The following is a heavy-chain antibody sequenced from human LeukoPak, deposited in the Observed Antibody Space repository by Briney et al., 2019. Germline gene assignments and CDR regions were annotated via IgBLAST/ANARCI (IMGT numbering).Heavy chain of an antibody. J-gene: IGHJ4*02. CDR1: GGSFSGYY. V-gene: IGHV4-59*08. CDR3: ARHDYYDSSGSSRGFDY. D-gene: IGHD3-22*01. CDR2: IYYSGST. Sequence: SSETLSLTCAVYGGSFSGYYWSWIRQPPGKGLEWIGYIYYSGSTNYNPSLKSRVTISVDTSKNQFSLKLSSVTAADTAVYYCARHDYYDSSGSSRGFDYWGQGTLVTVSS.